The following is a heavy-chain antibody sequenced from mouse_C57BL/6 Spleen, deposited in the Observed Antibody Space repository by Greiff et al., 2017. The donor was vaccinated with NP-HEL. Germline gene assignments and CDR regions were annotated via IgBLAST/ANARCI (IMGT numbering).Heavy chain of an antibody. V-gene: IGHV1-69*01. CDR1: GYTFTSYW. Sequence: QVQLQQPGAELVMPGASVKLSCKASGYTFTSYWMHWVKQRPGQGLEWIGEIDPSDSYTNYNQKFKGKSTLTVDKSSSTAYMQLSSLTSEDSAVYYCARRGGSTMVHFDYWGQGTTLTVSS. D-gene: IGHD2-1*01. J-gene: IGHJ2*01. CDR2: IDPSDSYT. CDR3: ARRGGSTMVHFDY.